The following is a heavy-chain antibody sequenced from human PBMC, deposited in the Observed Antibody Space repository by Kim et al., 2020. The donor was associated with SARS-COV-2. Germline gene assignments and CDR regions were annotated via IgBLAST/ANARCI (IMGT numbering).Heavy chain of an antibody. V-gene: IGHV5-51*01. D-gene: IGHD2-2*01. CDR3: AREGPSITLDY. CDR2: INPRDSDT. CDR1: GYSFTSYW. J-gene: IGHJ4*02. Sequence: GESLKISCKSSGYSFTSYWIGWVRQMPGKGLEWMGIINPRDSDTRYSPSFQGQVTLSVEKSITTAYVQWSSLKATDTAIYYCAREGPSITLDYWGQGTLVTVSS.